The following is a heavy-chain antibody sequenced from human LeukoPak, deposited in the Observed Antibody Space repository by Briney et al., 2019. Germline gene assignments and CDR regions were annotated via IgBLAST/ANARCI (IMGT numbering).Heavy chain of an antibody. Sequence: ASVKVSCKVSGYTLTELSMHWVRQAPGKGLEWMGGFDPEDGETIYAQKFQGRITMTEDTSTDTAYMELSSLRSEDTAVYYGATKFRHRISSCLEYWGQGTLATVSS. CDR3: ATKFRHRISSCLEY. CDR2: FDPEDGET. D-gene: IGHD2-2*01. V-gene: IGHV1-24*01. CDR1: GYTLTELS. J-gene: IGHJ4*02.